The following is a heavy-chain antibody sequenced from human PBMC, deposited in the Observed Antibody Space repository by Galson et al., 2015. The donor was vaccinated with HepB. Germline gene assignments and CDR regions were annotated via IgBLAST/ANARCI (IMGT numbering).Heavy chain of an antibody. Sequence: SLRLSCAASGFTFNSYTMNWVRQAPGKGLEWVSSISSGSNYIYYADSLEGRFTISRDNAKNSLYLQMNTVRVDDTAVYYCASQQYGDHGGYWGQGTLVTVSS. CDR3: ASQQYGDHGGY. D-gene: IGHD4-23*01. J-gene: IGHJ4*02. CDR1: GFTFNSYT. CDR2: ISSGSNYI. V-gene: IGHV3-21*01.